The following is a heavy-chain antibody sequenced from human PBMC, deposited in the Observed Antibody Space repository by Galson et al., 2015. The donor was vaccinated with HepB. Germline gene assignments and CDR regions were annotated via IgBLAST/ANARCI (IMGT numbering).Heavy chain of an antibody. V-gene: IGHV1-69*06. Sequence: SVKVSCKASGGTFSSYAISWVRQAPGQGLEWMGGIIPIFGTANYAQKFQGRVTITADKSTSTAYMELSSLRSEDTAVYYCAREGSITIFGVVISHDAFDIWGQGTMVTVSS. CDR1: GGTFSSYA. D-gene: IGHD3-3*01. CDR2: IIPIFGTA. J-gene: IGHJ3*02. CDR3: AREGSITIFGVVISHDAFDI.